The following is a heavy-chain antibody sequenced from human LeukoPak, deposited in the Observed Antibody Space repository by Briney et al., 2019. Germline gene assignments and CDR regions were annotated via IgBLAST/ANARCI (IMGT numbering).Heavy chain of an antibody. J-gene: IGHJ4*02. CDR2: IYYSGST. V-gene: IGHV4-59*08. Sequence: SETLSLTCTVSGGSISSYYWSWIRQPPGKGLEWIGYIYYSGSTNYNPSLKSRVTISVDTSKNQFSLKLSSVTAADTAVYYCARHRYYYDSSGYVTSYYFDYWGQGTLVTVSS. CDR1: GGSISSYY. D-gene: IGHD3-22*01. CDR3: ARHRYYYDSSGYVTSYYFDY.